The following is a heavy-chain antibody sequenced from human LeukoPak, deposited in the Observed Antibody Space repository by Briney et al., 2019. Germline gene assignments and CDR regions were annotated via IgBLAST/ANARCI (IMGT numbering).Heavy chain of an antibody. CDR2: INPNSGGT. CDR1: GYTFTRYY. J-gene: IGHJ4*02. D-gene: IGHD3-9*01. CDR3: ARSPRDYDILTGYYTRPRYYFDY. V-gene: IGHV1-2*02. Sequence: ASVKVSCKASGYTFTRYYMHWVRQAPGQGLEWMGWINPNSGGTNYAQKFQGRVTMTRDTSISTAYMELSRLRSDDTAVYYCARSPRDYDILTGYYTRPRYYFDYWGQGTLVTVSS.